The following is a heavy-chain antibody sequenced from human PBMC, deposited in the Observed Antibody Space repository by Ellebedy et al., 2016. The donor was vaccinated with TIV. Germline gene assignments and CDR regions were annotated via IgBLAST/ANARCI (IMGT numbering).Heavy chain of an antibody. CDR2: INQDGTAT. J-gene: IGHJ4*02. CDR1: GFTFSTFW. V-gene: IGHV3-7*01. CDR3: ARAHVSGWALAY. Sequence: GESLKISCAASGFTFSTFWMGWVRQAPGKGLEWLAHINQDGTATYYDDSLKGRFTISRDNAGNSVYLQIDSLRAEDTAVYFCARAHVSGWALAYWGQGTLVTVSS. D-gene: IGHD6-19*01.